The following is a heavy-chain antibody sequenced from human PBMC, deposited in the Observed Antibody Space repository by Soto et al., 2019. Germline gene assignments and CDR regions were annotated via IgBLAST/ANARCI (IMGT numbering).Heavy chain of an antibody. Sequence: ASVKVSCKASGYTFTIYGISWVLQAPGQGLEWMGWISAYNGNTNYAQKLQGRVTMTTDTSTSTAYMELRSLRSDDTAVYYCARDGRVTVYGDYGNWFDPWGQGTLVTVSS. V-gene: IGHV1-18*01. D-gene: IGHD4-17*01. CDR2: ISAYNGNT. CDR1: GYTFTIYG. CDR3: ARDGRVTVYGDYGNWFDP. J-gene: IGHJ5*02.